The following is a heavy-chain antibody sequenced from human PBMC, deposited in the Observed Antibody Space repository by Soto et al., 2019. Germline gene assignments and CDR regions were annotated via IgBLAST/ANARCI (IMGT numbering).Heavy chain of an antibody. CDR3: ARHGSDSGWFFFDP. V-gene: IGHV4-59*08. Sequence: SDXLSLPCSRSGGAIGGYYWSWIRHPPGKALEWIGYVSYSGSTDYHPSLKSRVSISIDTSKNQFSLKMISVTAADTAVYYCARHGSDSGWFFFDPWGQGALVTVSS. J-gene: IGHJ5*02. CDR1: GGAIGGYY. D-gene: IGHD6-19*01. CDR2: VSYSGST.